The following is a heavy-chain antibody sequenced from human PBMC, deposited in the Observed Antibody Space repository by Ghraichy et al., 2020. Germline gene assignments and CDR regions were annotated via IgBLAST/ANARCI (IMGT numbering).Heavy chain of an antibody. CDR3: ARDREATDCSSTSCYGYYYYYGMDV. J-gene: IGHJ6*02. CDR2: IYYSGST. CDR1: GGSVSSGSYY. Sequence: GSLRLSCTVSGGSVSSGSYYWSWIRQPPGKGLEWIGYIYYSGSTNYNPSLKSRVTISVDTSKNQFSLKLSSVTAADTAVYYCARDREATDCSSTSCYGYYYYYGMDVWGQGTTVTVSS. V-gene: IGHV4-61*01. D-gene: IGHD2-2*01.